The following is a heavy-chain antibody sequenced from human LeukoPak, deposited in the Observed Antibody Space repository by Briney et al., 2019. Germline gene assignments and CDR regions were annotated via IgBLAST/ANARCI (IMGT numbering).Heavy chain of an antibody. Sequence: SGTLSLTCTVSGGSISSSSYYWGWIRQPPGKGLEWIGSIYYSGSTYYNPSLKSRVTISVDTSKNQFSLKLSSVTAADTAVYYCARGSGDSSGYYYVEDYWGQGTLVTVSS. V-gene: IGHV4-39*01. CDR1: GGSISSSSYY. D-gene: IGHD3-22*01. J-gene: IGHJ4*02. CDR3: ARGSGDSSGYYYVEDY. CDR2: IYYSGST.